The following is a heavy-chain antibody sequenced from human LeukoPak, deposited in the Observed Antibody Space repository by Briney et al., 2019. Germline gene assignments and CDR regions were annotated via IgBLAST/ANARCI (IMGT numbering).Heavy chain of an antibody. CDR3: ARDPNGDYIGAFDF. Sequence: PGGSLRLSCAASGFPFNNYAMLWLRQAPGKGREGVSSIVADSGERYADSVKCRFTVPIDNSKNNLYLQMSGLTAEDTAVYFCARDPNGDYIGAFDFRGQGTKVIVSS. V-gene: IGHV3-23*01. CDR2: IVADSGER. CDR1: GFPFNNYA. J-gene: IGHJ3*01. D-gene: IGHD4-17*01.